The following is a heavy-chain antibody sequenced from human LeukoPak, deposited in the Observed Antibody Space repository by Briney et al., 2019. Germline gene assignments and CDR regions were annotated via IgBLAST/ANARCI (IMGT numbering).Heavy chain of an antibody. CDR3: ARLAYDSSGYPGGAFDI. D-gene: IGHD3-22*01. CDR1: GGSFSGYY. V-gene: IGHV4-34*01. Sequence: PSETLSLTCAVYGGSFSGYYWSWIRQPPGKGLEWIGEINHSGSTNYNPSLKSRVTISVDTSKNQFSLKLSSVTAADTAVYYCARLAYDSSGYPGGAFDIWGQGTMVTVSS. CDR2: INHSGST. J-gene: IGHJ3*02.